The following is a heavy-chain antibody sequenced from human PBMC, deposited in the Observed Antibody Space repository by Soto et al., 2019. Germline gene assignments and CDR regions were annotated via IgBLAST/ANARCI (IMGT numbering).Heavy chain of an antibody. J-gene: IGHJ4*02. D-gene: IGHD1-1*01. Sequence: PGGSLRLSCAASGFTFSSYGMHWVRQAPGKGLEWVAVISYDGSNKYYADSVKGRFTISRDNSKNTLYLQMNSLRAEDTAVYYCAKELGTLLTFDYCGQGTLVTVSS. V-gene: IGHV3-30*18. CDR2: ISYDGSNK. CDR1: GFTFSSYG. CDR3: AKELGTLLTFDY.